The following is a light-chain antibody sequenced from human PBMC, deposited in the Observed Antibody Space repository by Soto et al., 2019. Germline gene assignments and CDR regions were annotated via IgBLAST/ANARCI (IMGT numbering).Light chain of an antibody. CDR2: DVS. Sequence: QSVLTQPASVSGSPGQSISISCSGTSSDVGGYKHVSWYQHHPGKAPKLMIYDVSNRPSGVSNRFSGSKSGNTASLTISGLQAEDEADYYCSSYTSSNSVVFGGGTKLTVL. CDR3: SSYTSSNSVV. J-gene: IGLJ2*01. CDR1: SSDVGGYKH. V-gene: IGLV2-14*03.